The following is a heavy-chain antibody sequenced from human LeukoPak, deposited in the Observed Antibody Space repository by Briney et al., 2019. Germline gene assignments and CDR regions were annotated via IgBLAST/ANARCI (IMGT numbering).Heavy chain of an antibody. CDR2: IFFNGNL. Sequence: SETLSLTCSISCGFSNTCSYWGGWIRQTAGEGLEFIESIFFNGNLFYNPSLKSRVTISVDNCNDQFSLMLTSVTAADTAIYYCARQDDQDHGDPNCFDPWGQGILVTVSS. CDR1: CGFSNTCSYW. D-gene: IGHD4-17*01. V-gene: IGHV4-39*01. J-gene: IGHJ5*02. CDR3: ARQDDQDHGDPNCFDP.